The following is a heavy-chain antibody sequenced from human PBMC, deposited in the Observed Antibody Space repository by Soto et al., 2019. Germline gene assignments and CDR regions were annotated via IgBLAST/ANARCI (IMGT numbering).Heavy chain of an antibody. CDR3: ASVYYYDSSGYYADAFDI. V-gene: IGHV4-31*03. CDR1: GGSISSGGYY. Sequence: SETLSLTCTVSGGSISSGGYYWSWIRQHPGKGLEWIGYIYYSGSTYYNPSLKSRVTISVDTSKNQFSLKLSSVTAADTAVYYCASVYYYDSSGYYADAFDIWGQGTMVTVSS. CDR2: IYYSGST. D-gene: IGHD3-22*01. J-gene: IGHJ3*02.